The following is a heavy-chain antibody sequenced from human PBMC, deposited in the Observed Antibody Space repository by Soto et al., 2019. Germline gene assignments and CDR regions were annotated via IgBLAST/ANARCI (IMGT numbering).Heavy chain of an antibody. D-gene: IGHD4-4*01. CDR1: GFTFNRYW. CDR2: INQDGGEK. V-gene: IGHV3-7*04. CDR3: ARGGYDYSNPFDY. Sequence: EVQLVESGGGLVQPGGSLRLSCAASGFTFNRYWMKWVRQAPGRGLEWMGNINQDGGEKHYADSVKGRFTISRDNAKESVYLQVNSLKAEDTAMYYCARGGYDYSNPFDYWGQGTLVTVSS. J-gene: IGHJ4*02.